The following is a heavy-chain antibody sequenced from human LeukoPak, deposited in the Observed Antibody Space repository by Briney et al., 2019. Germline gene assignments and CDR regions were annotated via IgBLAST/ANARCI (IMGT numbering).Heavy chain of an antibody. Sequence: ASVKVSCKASGGTFSSYAISWVRQAPGQGVEWMGRIIPILGIANYAQKFQGRVTITADKSTSTAYMELSSLRSEDTAVYYCAREPSTEVHSRYCSGGSCYHSPDFDYWGQGTLVTVSS. V-gene: IGHV1-69*04. CDR3: AREPSTEVHSRYCSGGSCYHSPDFDY. CDR2: IIPILGIA. CDR1: GGTFSSYA. J-gene: IGHJ4*02. D-gene: IGHD2-15*01.